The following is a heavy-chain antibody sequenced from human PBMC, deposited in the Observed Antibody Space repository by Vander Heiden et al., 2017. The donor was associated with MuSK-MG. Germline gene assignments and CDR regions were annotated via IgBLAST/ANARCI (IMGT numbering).Heavy chain of an antibody. CDR1: GYTFTGHG. Sequence: QVQLGQSGAEGKKPGASGKISCTPCGYTFTGHGSSWVRQAPGQGLEWMRWISAYNGNTNYAQKLQGRVTMTTDTSTSTAYMELRSLRSDDPAVYYCARRFVKGAWEYYWGQGTLVTVSS. V-gene: IGHV1-18*01. CDR2: ISAYNGNT. CDR3: ARRFVKGAWEYY. J-gene: IGHJ4*02. D-gene: IGHD1-26*01.